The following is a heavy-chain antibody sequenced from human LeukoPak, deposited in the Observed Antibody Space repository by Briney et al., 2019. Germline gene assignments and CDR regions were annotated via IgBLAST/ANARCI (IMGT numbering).Heavy chain of an antibody. Sequence: VASVKVSCKASGYTFTSYYMHWVRQAPGQGLEWMGIINPSGGSTSYAQKFQGRVTMTRDTSTSTVYMELSSLRSEDTAVYYCARVSGGEGGYNSGAFDIWGQGTMVTVSS. CDR1: GYTFTSYY. J-gene: IGHJ3*02. CDR2: INPSGGST. D-gene: IGHD5-24*01. CDR3: ARVSGGEGGYNSGAFDI. V-gene: IGHV1-46*01.